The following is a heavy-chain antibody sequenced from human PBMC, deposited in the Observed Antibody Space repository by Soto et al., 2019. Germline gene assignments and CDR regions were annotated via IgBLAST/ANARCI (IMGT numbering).Heavy chain of an antibody. CDR3: AKVPTAKLTLLYNWFDP. Sequence: GSLRLSCAASGFTFSSYAMSWVRQAPGKGLEWVSAISGSGGSTYYADSVKGRFTISRDNSKNTLYLQMNSLGAEDTAVYYCAKVPTAKLTLLYNWFDPWGQGTLVTVSS. V-gene: IGHV3-23*01. D-gene: IGHD2-15*01. J-gene: IGHJ5*02. CDR2: ISGSGGST. CDR1: GFTFSSYA.